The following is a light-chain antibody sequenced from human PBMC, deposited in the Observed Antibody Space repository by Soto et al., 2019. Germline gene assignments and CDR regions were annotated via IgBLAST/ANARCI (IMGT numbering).Light chain of an antibody. CDR1: QGISNS. V-gene: IGKV1-27*01. CDR2: SAS. Sequence: DIQMTQSPSSLSASVGDRVTITCRASQGISNSFAWYQQKPGKVPKLLIYSASTLQSGVPSRFSGSGSGTDFTLTIRSLQPEDVATYYCQKYNSVPVAFGQGTRLEIK. J-gene: IGKJ5*01. CDR3: QKYNSVPVA.